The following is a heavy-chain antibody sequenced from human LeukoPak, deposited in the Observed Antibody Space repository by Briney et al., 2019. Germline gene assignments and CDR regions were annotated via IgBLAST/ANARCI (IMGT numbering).Heavy chain of an antibody. D-gene: IGHD2-15*01. V-gene: IGHV4-31*03. CDR2: IYYSGST. Sequence: PSETLSLTCTVSGDSISSGGYYWSWIRQHPGKGLEWIGYIYYSGSTYYNPSLKSRVTISVDTSKNQFSLKLSSVTAADTAVYYCARVVVVAATGNWFDPWGQGTLVTVSS. CDR1: GDSISSGGYY. CDR3: ARVVVVAATGNWFDP. J-gene: IGHJ5*02.